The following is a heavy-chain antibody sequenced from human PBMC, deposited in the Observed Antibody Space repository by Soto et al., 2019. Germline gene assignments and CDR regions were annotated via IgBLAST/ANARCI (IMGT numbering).Heavy chain of an antibody. V-gene: IGHV3-23*01. CDR2: ISGSGGST. CDR3: AKEAHVVVVAATLVDWFDP. Sequence: GGSLRLSCAASGFTFSSYAMSWVRQAPGKGLEWVSAISGSGGSTYYADSVKGRFTISRDNSKNTLYLQMNSLRAEDTAVYYCAKEAHVVVVAATLVDWFDPWGQGTLVTVSS. D-gene: IGHD2-15*01. J-gene: IGHJ5*02. CDR1: GFTFSSYA.